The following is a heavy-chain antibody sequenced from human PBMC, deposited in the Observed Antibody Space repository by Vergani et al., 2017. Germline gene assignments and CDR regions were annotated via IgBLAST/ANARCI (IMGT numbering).Heavy chain of an antibody. CDR1: GDSITHYY. Sequence: QVQLQESGPTPVRPSETLSLTCTVSGDSITHYYWNWIRQSPGKGLEWIGNIYYSGSTNYNPSLKSRVTISVDTSRDRFSLNLYSVTAADTAVYYCARVQDGDYEWYIDYWGQGILVTVSS. CDR3: ARVQDGDYEWYIDY. V-gene: IGHV4-59*01. D-gene: IGHD4-17*01. CDR2: IYYSGST. J-gene: IGHJ4*02.